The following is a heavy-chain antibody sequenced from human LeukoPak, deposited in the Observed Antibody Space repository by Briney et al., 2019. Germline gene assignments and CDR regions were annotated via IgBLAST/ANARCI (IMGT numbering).Heavy chain of an antibody. J-gene: IGHJ3*02. CDR2: IYYSGST. CDR1: GGSISSSSYY. CDR3: ARSSYCSSTSCHDAFDI. D-gene: IGHD2-2*01. V-gene: IGHV4-39*07. Sequence: PSETLSLTCTVSGGSISSSSYYWGWIRQPPGKGLEWIGSIYYSGSTYYNPSLKSRVTISVDTSKNQFSLKLSSVTAADTAVYYCARSSYCSSTSCHDAFDIWGQGTMVTVSS.